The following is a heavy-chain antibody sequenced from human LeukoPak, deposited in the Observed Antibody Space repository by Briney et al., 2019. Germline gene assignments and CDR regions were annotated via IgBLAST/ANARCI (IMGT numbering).Heavy chain of an antibody. J-gene: IGHJ4*02. CDR2: INPKSGGT. V-gene: IGHV1-2*02. D-gene: IGHD6-13*01. CDR1: GYTFTDYY. Sequence: ASVKVSCKASGYTFTDYYMHWVRQAPGQGLEWMRWINPKSGGTKYAQKFQGRVTMTRDTSISTAYMDLSRLRSDDTAMYYCARDGQGAGKTFDYWGQGTLVTVSS. CDR3: ARDGQGAGKTFDY.